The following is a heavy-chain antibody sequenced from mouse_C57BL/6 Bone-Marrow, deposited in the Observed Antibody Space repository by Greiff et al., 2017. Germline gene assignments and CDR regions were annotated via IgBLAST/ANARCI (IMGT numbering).Heavy chain of an antibody. CDR3: TTYPPHTFEGY. J-gene: IGHJ2*01. CDR1: GFNIKDDY. D-gene: IGHD5-1-1*01. CDR2: IDPENGDT. V-gene: IGHV14-4*01. Sequence: VQLKESGAELVRPGASVKLSCTASGFNIKDDYMHWVKQRPEQGLEWIGWIDPENGDTEYASKFQGKATITADTSSNTAYLQLSSLTSEDTAVYYCTTYPPHTFEGYWGQGTTLTVSS.